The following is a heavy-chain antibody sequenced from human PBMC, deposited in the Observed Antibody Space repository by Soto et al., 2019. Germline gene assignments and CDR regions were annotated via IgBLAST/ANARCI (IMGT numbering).Heavy chain of an antibody. CDR3: ARERREEIHDGYDIDY. V-gene: IGHV4-4*07. CDR2: IYTSGST. J-gene: IGHJ4*02. D-gene: IGHD5-12*01. Sequence: SETLSLTCTVSGGSISDYYWSWIRQPAGKGLEWIGRIYTSGSTDYNPSLKSRVIISIDTSRNQFSLKVTSMTAADTAVYYCARERREEIHDGYDIDYWGQGTLVTVSS. CDR1: GGSISDYY.